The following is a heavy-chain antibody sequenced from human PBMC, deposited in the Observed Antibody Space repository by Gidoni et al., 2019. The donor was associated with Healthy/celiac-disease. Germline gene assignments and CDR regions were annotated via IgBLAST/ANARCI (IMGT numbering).Heavy chain of an antibody. V-gene: IGHV3-9*01. CDR3: AKDLYYYDSSGYYDY. D-gene: IGHD3-22*01. CDR1: GFTFDDYA. CDR2: ISWNSGSI. J-gene: IGHJ4*02. Sequence: EVQLVESVGGLVQPGRSLRLSCAASGFTFDDYAMHWVRQAPGKGLEWVSGISWNSGSIGYADSVKGRFTISRDNAKNSLYLQMNSLRAEDTALYYCAKDLYYYDSSGYYDYWGQGTLVTVSS.